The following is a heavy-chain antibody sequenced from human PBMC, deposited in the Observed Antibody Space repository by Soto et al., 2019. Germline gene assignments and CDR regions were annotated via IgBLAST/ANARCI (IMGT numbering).Heavy chain of an antibody. V-gene: IGHV3-66*01. D-gene: IGHD2-15*01. J-gene: IGHJ6*03. CDR2: IYSGGST. Sequence: EVQLVESGGGLVQPGGSLRLSCAASGFTVSSNYMSWVRQAPGKGLEWVSVIYSGGSTYYADSVEGRFTISRDNSKNTLYLQMNSLRAEDTAVYYCAREVVVGATPQRDMDVWGKGTTVTVSS. CDR3: AREVVVGATPQRDMDV. CDR1: GFTVSSNY.